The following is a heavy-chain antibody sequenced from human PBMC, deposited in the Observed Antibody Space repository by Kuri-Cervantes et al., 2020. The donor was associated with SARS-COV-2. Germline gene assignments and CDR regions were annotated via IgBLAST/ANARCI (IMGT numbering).Heavy chain of an antibody. CDR3: ARVGGNWGLPFDY. CDR2: IYYSGST. J-gene: IGHJ4*02. Sequence: SGTLCLTCTVSGGSISSYYWSWIRQPPGKGLEWIGYIYYSGSTNYNPSLKSRVTISVDTSKNHFSLRLSSVTAADTAVYYCARVGGNWGLPFDYWGQGTLVTVSS. D-gene: IGHD7-27*01. V-gene: IGHV4-59*01. CDR1: GGSISSYY.